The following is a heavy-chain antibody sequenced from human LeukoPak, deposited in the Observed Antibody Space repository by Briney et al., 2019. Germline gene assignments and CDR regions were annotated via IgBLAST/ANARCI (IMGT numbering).Heavy chain of an antibody. CDR2: ISSSGGTI. CDR1: GFTFSDYH. CDR3: ASPKSGSYYY. J-gene: IGHJ4*02. D-gene: IGHD1-26*01. Sequence: GGSLRLSCAASGFTFSDYHMSWIRQAPGKGLEWVSYISSSGGTISYADSVKGRFTISRDNAKNSLYLQMNSLRAEDTAVYYCASPKSGSYYYWGQGTLVTVSS. V-gene: IGHV3-11*01.